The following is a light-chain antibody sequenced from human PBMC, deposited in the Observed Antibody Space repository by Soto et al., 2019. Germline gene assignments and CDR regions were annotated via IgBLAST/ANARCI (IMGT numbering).Light chain of an antibody. J-gene: IGLJ3*02. CDR3: VLYMGSGVWV. CDR2: STN. CDR1: SGSVSTGYY. Sequence: QTVVTQEPSFSVSPGGTVTLTCGLSSGSVSTGYYPSWYQQTPGQAPRTLIYSTNTRSSGVPDRFSGSILANKAALTITGAQADDESDYYCVLYMGSGVWVFGGGTKVTVL. V-gene: IGLV8-61*01.